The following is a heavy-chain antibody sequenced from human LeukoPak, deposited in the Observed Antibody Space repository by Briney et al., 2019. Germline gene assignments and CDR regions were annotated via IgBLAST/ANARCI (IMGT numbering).Heavy chain of an antibody. V-gene: IGHV3-21*04. J-gene: IGHJ4*02. CDR1: GFTFSSYS. CDR3: VKGINSGTYYYFDF. CDR2: VSTGSNYI. Sequence: GGSLRLSCTASGFTFSSYSLNWVRQAPGKGLEWVSSVSTGSNYIYYADSVKGRFTISRDNDKNSLYLQMNSLRADDTAVYYCVKGINSGTYYYFDFWGQGTLVTVSS. D-gene: IGHD1-26*01.